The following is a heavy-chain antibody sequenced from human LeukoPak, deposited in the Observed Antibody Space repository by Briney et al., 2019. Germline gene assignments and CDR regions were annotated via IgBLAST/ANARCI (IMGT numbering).Heavy chain of an antibody. V-gene: IGHV3-21*01. J-gene: IGHJ5*02. CDR3: ASSSGDGDWFDP. CDR2: IISNSSYI. Sequence: PGGSLRLSGAASGFTFSSYSMNWVRQATGKGLEGVSYIISNSSYIYYADSVKGRFTISRDNAKNSLYLQMNSLRAEDTAVYYCASSSGDGDWFDPWGQGTLVTVSS. D-gene: IGHD7-27*01. CDR1: GFTFSSYS.